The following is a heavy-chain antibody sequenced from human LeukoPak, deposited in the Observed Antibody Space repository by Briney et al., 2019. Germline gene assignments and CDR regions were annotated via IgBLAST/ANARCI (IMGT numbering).Heavy chain of an antibody. CDR2: INHSGST. V-gene: IGHV4-34*01. CDR1: GGSFSGYY. J-gene: IGHJ3*02. Sequence: PSETLSLTCAVYGGSFSGYYWSWIRQPPGKGLERIGEINHSGSTNYNPSLKSRVTISVDTSKNQFSLKLSSVTAADTAVYYCARTGYCSSTSCYLGAFDIWGQGTMVTVSS. CDR3: ARTGYCSSTSCYLGAFDI. D-gene: IGHD2-2*01.